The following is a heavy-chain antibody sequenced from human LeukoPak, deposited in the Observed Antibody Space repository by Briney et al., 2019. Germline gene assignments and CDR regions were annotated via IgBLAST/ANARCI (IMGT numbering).Heavy chain of an antibody. D-gene: IGHD5-12*01. CDR2: IKSKTDGGTT. J-gene: IGHJ6*02. Sequence: GGSLRLSCAASGFTFSNAWMSWVRQAPGKGLEWVGRIKSKTDGGTTDYVAPVKGRFTISRDDSKNTLYLQMNSLKTEDTAVYYCTTDGGTITVGDYYYYGMDVWGQGTTVTVSS. V-gene: IGHV3-15*01. CDR1: GFTFSNAW. CDR3: TTDGGTITVGDYYYYGMDV.